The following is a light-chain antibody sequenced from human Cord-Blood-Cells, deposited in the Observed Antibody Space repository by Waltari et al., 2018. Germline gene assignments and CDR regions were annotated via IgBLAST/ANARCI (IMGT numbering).Light chain of an antibody. J-gene: IGLJ1*01. CDR2: DVS. V-gene: IGLV2-11*01. CDR1: SSAVGVYNY. CDR3: CSYAGSYV. Sequence: QSALTQPRSVSGSPGQSVTLSCTGTSSAVGVYNYVSWYQQHPGKAPKLMIYDVSKRPSGVPDRFSGSKSGNTASLTISGLQAEDEADYYCCSYAGSYVFGTGTKVTVL.